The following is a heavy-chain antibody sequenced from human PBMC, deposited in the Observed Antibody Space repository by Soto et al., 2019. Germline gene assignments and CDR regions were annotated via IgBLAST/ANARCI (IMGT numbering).Heavy chain of an antibody. D-gene: IGHD3-22*01. J-gene: IGHJ4*02. CDR2: ISYDGSNK. CDR1: GFTFSSYA. CDR3: ARGLMDYDSSGYYYLVDY. Sequence: GGSLRLSCAASGFTFSSYAMHWVRQAPGKGLEWVAVISYDGSNKYYADSVKGRFTISRDNSKNTLYLQMNSLRAEDTAVYYCARGLMDYDSSGYYYLVDYWGQGTLVTVSS. V-gene: IGHV3-30-3*01.